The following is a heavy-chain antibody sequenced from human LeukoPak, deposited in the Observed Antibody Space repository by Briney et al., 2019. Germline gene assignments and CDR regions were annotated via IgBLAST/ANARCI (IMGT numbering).Heavy chain of an antibody. V-gene: IGHV1-46*01. Sequence: ASVKVSCKASGYTFTSYYMHWVRQAPGQGLEWMGIINPSGGSTSYAQKFQGRVTMTRNTSISTAYMELSSLRSEDTAVYYCARGLGDFDYYYYYMDVWGKGTTVTISS. D-gene: IGHD2-21*02. J-gene: IGHJ6*03. CDR3: ARGLGDFDYYYYYMDV. CDR2: INPSGGST. CDR1: GYTFTSYY.